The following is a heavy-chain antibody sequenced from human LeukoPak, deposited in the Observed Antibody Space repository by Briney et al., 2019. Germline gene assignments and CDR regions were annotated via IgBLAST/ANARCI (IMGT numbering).Heavy chain of an antibody. V-gene: IGHV3-21*01. D-gene: IGHD3-16*01. CDR3: ARDRRLAELDY. Sequence: NPGGSLRLSCAASGFTVSSNYMSWVRQAPGKGLEWVSSISSSSSYIYYADSVKGRFTISRDNAKNSLYLQMNSLRAEDTAVYYCARDRRLAELDYWGQGTLVTVSS. J-gene: IGHJ4*02. CDR2: ISSSSSYI. CDR1: GFTVSSNY.